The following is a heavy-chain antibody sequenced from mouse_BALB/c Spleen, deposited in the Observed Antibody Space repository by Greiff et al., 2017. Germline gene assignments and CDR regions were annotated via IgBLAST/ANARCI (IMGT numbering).Heavy chain of an antibody. CDR3: ARHDDYYGSSYAMDY. CDR1: GFTFSSYG. J-gene: IGHJ4*01. Sequence: EVMLVESGGDLVKPGGSLKLSCAASGFTFSSYGMSWVRQTPDKRLEWVATISSGGSYTYYPDSVKGRFTISRDNAKNTLYLQMSSLKSEDTAMYYCARHDDYYGSSYAMDYWGQGTSVTVSS. V-gene: IGHV5-6*01. CDR2: ISSGGSYT. D-gene: IGHD1-1*01.